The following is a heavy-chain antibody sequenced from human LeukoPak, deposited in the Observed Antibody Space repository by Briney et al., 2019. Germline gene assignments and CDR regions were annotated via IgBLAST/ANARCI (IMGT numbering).Heavy chain of an antibody. CDR3: ARGLRGATNAFDI. CDR1: GFTFSSYA. J-gene: IGHJ3*02. CDR2: ISGKSSGI. V-gene: IGHV3-21*04. D-gene: IGHD1-26*01. Sequence: GGSLRLSCAASGFTFSSYAMSWVRQAPGKGLEWVSYISGKSSGIYSADSVRGRFTISRDNAKNSLYLQMKSLSAEDTAVYYCARGLRGATNAFDIWGQGTMVTVSS.